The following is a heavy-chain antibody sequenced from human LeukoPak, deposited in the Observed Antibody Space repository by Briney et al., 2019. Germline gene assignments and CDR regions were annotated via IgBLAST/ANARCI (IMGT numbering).Heavy chain of an antibody. D-gene: IGHD1-26*01. J-gene: IGHJ5*01. CDR1: GYNFASYW. Sequence: GESLKISCQGSGYNFASYWIAWVRQMPGKGLERMGIIYPGDSDTRYSPSFQGQVTISADKSISTAYLQWSSLKASDSALYYCARHYRIGATESWFDSWGQGTLVTVSS. CDR3: ARHYRIGATESWFDS. V-gene: IGHV5-51*01. CDR2: IYPGDSDT.